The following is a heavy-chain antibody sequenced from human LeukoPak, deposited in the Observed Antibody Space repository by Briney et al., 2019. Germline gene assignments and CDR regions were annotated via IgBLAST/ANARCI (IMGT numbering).Heavy chain of an antibody. CDR3: ASGGARYYGMDV. J-gene: IGHJ6*02. Sequence: GASVKVSCRASVYTFTSYVINWVRQATGQGLEWMGWMNPNSGNTGYAQKFQGRVTMTRNTSISTAYMELSSLRSEDTAVYYCASGGARYYGMDVWGQGTTVTVSS. D-gene: IGHD1-26*01. CDR2: MNPNSGNT. V-gene: IGHV1-8*01. CDR1: VYTFTSYV.